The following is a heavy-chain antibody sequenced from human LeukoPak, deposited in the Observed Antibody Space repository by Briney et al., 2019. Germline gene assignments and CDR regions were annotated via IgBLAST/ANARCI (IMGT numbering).Heavy chain of an antibody. V-gene: IGHV3-11*04. Sequence: PGGSLRLSCAASGFTFSDYYMSWIRQAPGKGLEWVSYISSSGSTIYYADSVKGRFTISRDNAKNSLYLQMNSLRAEDTAVYYYARPIRGRDYSSPLDYWGQGTLVTVSS. CDR2: ISSSGSTI. D-gene: IGHD4-11*01. J-gene: IGHJ4*02. CDR3: ARPIRGRDYSSPLDY. CDR1: GFTFSDYY.